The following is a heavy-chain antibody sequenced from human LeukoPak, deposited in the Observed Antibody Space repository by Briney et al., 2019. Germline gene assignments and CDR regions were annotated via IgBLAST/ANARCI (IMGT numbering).Heavy chain of an antibody. CDR1: GYTFTGYY. J-gene: IGHJ4*02. CDR2: INPNSGGT. Sequence: ASLKVSCKASGYTFTGYYMHWVPQTPGQRLEWMGWINPNSGGTNYAQKFQGRVTMTRDTSISTAYMELSRLRSDDTAVYYCASELAAWYYYDSSGYQTDYWGQGTLVTVSS. CDR3: ASELAAWYYYDSSGYQTDY. V-gene: IGHV1-2*02. D-gene: IGHD3-22*01.